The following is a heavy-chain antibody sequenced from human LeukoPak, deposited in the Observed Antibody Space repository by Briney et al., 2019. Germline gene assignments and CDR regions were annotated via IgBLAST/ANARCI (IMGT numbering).Heavy chain of an antibody. D-gene: IGHD3-9*01. CDR3: AGEDILTGLFDY. J-gene: IGHJ4*02. Sequence: PGGSLRLSCAASGFTFSSYSMNWVRQAPGKGLEWVSSISSSSSYIYYADSVKGRFTISRDNAKNSLYLQMNSLRAEDTAVYYCAGEDILTGLFDYWGQGTLVTVSS. V-gene: IGHV3-21*01. CDR2: ISSSSSYI. CDR1: GFTFSSYS.